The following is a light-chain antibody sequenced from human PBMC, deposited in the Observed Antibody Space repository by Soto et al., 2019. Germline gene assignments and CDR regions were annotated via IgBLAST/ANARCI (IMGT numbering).Light chain of an antibody. Sequence: QSALTQPASVSGSPGQSITISCTGTSSDVGGYEYVSWYQHHPGKAPKFIIYDVNNQPSGISNRFSGSKSGNTASLTISGLQAEDEADYYCSSYSGSSTVLFGGGTKLTVL. V-gene: IGLV2-14*03. J-gene: IGLJ2*01. CDR1: SSDVGGYEY. CDR2: DVN. CDR3: SSYSGSSTVL.